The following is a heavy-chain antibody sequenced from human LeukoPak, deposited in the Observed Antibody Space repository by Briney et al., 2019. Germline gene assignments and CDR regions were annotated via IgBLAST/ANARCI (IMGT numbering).Heavy chain of an antibody. J-gene: IGHJ4*02. CDR2: ISSSGSTI. CDR3: ARVSQWLVGY. D-gene: IGHD6-19*01. CDR1: GFTFSDYY. Sequence: GGSQTLSCAASGFTFSDYYMSWIRQAPGKGLDWVSYISSSGSTIYYAHSVKGRFTISRDNAKNSLYLQMNSLRAEDTAVYYCARVSQWLVGYWGQGTLVTVSS. V-gene: IGHV3-11*01.